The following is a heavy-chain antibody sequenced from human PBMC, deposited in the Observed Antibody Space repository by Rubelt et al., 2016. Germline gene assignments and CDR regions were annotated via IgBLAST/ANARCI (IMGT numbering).Heavy chain of an antibody. CDR2: IYYSGST. D-gene: IGHD3-22*01. V-gene: IGHV4-39*07. J-gene: IGHJ4*02. CDR1: GGSISSGNYY. CDR3: AGHYLDSSALSDF. Sequence: QLQLQESGPGLVKPSETLSLTCSVSGGSISSGNYYWGWIRQPPGKGLEWIGSIYYSGSTYYNPSLKSRVPILVETSTNQLSLKLCLVTAADTAVYYCAGHYLDSSALSDFWGQGTLVTVSS.